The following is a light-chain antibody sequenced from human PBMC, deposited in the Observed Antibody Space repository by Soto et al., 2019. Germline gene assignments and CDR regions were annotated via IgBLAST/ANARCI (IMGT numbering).Light chain of an antibody. J-gene: IGKJ1*01. Sequence: ENVFTQAPRTLSLSPVERATPSCRASQSISSNYLAWYQQKPGQAPRLLIHGASNRATGIPDRFSGSGSGTDFTLTISRLEPEDFAVYYCQQYGTSPKTFGQGTKVDI. CDR2: GAS. CDR3: QQYGTSPKT. CDR1: QSISSNY. V-gene: IGKV3-20*01.